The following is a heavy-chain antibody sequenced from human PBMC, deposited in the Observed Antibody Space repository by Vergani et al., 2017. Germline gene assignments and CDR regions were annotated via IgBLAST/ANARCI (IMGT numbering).Heavy chain of an antibody. CDR2: IYYSGST. J-gene: IGHJ4*02. CDR3: ASGWELPFDY. Sequence: QVQLQESGPGLVKPSETLSLTCTVSGGSISSYYWSWIRQPPGKGLEWIGYIYYSGSTNNNPALKSRVTIAVDTSKNQFSLKLSSVTAADTAVYYCASGWELPFDYWGQGTLVTVSS. V-gene: IGHV4-59*01. CDR1: GGSISSYY. D-gene: IGHD1-26*01.